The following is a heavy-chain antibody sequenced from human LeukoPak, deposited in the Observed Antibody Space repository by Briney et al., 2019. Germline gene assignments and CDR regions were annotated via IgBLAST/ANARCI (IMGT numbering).Heavy chain of an antibody. CDR1: GGTFSSYA. CDR2: IIPIFGTA. J-gene: IGHJ4*02. D-gene: IGHD2-2*01. CDR3: AAVVPAVMGYFDY. Sequence: SVKVSCKASGGTFSSYALSWVRQAPGQGLEWMGGIIPIFGTANYAQKFQGRVTITADESTSTAYMELSSLRSEGTAVYYCAAVVPAVMGYFDYWGQGTLVTVSS. V-gene: IGHV1-69*13.